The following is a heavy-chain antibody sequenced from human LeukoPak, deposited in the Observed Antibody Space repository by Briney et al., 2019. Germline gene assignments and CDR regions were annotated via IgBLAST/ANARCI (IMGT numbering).Heavy chain of an antibody. V-gene: IGHV4-59*12. CDR1: GGSISSFY. D-gene: IGHD6-13*01. J-gene: IGHJ4*02. Sequence: SETLSLTCTVSGGSISSFYWSWIRQPPGKGLEWIGYIYNSENTNYNPSLKSRVTISVDTSKNQFSLKLSSVTAADTAVYYCARVAAAGTWDFDYWGQGTLVTVSS. CDR3: ARVAAAGTWDFDY. CDR2: IYNSENT.